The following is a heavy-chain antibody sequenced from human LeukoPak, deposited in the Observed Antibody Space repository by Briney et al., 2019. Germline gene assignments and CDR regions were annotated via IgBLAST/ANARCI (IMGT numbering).Heavy chain of an antibody. CDR3: ARVPQGTVAVDY. V-gene: IGHV4-59*01. J-gene: IGHJ4*02. Sequence: SETLSLTCTVSGGSISSYYWSWIRQPPGKGLEWIGYIYYSGSTNYNPSLKSRVTISVDTSKNQFSLKLSSVTAADTAVYYCARVPQGTVAVDYWGQGTLVTVSS. D-gene: IGHD6-19*01. CDR2: IYYSGST. CDR1: GGSISSYY.